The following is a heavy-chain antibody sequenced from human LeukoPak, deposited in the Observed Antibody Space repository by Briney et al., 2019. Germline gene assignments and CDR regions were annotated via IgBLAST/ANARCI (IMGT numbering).Heavy chain of an antibody. V-gene: IGHV3-48*01. CDR1: GVTFSSYS. CDR2: ISSSSGTT. D-gene: IGHD5/OR15-5a*01. Sequence: GGSLRLSCAASGVTFSSYSMNWVRQAPGKGLEWVSYISSSSGTTYYADSVKGRFTISRDNAKNSLYLQMNRLRAEDTAVYFCAVSFDFWGQGTLVTVSS. J-gene: IGHJ4*02. CDR3: AVSFDF.